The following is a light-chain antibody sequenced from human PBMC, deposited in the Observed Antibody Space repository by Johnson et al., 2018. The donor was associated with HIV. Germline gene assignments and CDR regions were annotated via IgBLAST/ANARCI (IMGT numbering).Light chain of an antibody. CDR1: TSNIGNND. CDR3: GTWDSSLSGV. Sequence: QSVLTQPPSVSAAPGQKVTFSCSGSTSNIGNNDVSWYRHLPGTAPKLLIYENNKRPSGIPDRFSGSKSGTSATLGITGLPTGDEADYYCGTWDSSLSGVFGTGNKVTVL. V-gene: IGLV1-51*02. J-gene: IGLJ1*01. CDR2: ENN.